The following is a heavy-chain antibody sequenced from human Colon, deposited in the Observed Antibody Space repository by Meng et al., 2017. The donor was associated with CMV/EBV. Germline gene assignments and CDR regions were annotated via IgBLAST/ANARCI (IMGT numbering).Heavy chain of an antibody. J-gene: IGHJ4*02. CDR3: ARGLTHLGGSTLRAFDY. CDR2: ISYDSGYI. D-gene: IGHD1-26*01. Sequence: GESLKISCAASGFTFSTYSMNWVRQAPGKGLEWVSSISYDSGYIYYADSVKGRFTISRDDAKKSLYLQMNSLRAEDTAVYYCARGLTHLGGSTLRAFDYWGQGTLVTVSS. CDR1: GFTFSTYS. V-gene: IGHV3-21*01.